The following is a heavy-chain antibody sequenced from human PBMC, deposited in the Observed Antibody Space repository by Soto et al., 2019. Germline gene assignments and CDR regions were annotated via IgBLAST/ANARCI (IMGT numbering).Heavy chain of an antibody. CDR1: GFTFSSYA. D-gene: IGHD3-22*01. V-gene: IGHV3-23*01. J-gene: IGHJ4*02. CDR2: FSGSGGST. CDR3: AEDCNYYESSGYPCFDY. Sequence: GESLKISCAASGFTFSSYAMSWVRQAPGKGLRWVSAFSGSGGSTYYADSVKGRFTISRVKSKNTLYLQMNSRRAEDTAVYYCAEDCNYYESSGYPCFDYWGQGTLVTVSS.